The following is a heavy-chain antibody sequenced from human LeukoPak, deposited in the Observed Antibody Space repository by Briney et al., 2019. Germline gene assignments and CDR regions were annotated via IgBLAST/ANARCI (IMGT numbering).Heavy chain of an antibody. CDR3: ARSLDYSPGYFDY. D-gene: IGHD5-12*01. V-gene: IGHV3-20*04. J-gene: IGHJ4*02. CDR2: ISWNGGST. Sequence: GGSLRLSCAASGFTFSSFEMKWVRQAPGKGLEWVSGISWNGGSTGYADSVKGRFTISRDNAKNSLYLQMNSLRAEDMALYFCARSLDYSPGYFDYWGQGTQVTVSS. CDR1: GFTFSSFE.